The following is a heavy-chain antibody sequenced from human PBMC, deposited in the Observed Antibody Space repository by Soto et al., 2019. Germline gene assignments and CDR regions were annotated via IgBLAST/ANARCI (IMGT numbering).Heavy chain of an antibody. J-gene: IGHJ6*02. Sequence: SETLSLTCTVSGGSISSYYWTWIRQPPGKGLEWIGYIYYSGSTYYNPSLKSRVTISVDTSKNQFSLRLNSVTAADTAVYYCARRTMTTIYYYGMDVWGQGTTVTVYS. CDR1: GGSISSYY. CDR2: IYYSGST. V-gene: IGHV4-59*01. D-gene: IGHD4-17*01. CDR3: ARRTMTTIYYYGMDV.